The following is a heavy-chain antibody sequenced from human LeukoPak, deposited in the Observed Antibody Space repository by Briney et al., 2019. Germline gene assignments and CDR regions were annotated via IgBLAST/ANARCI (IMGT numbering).Heavy chain of an antibody. CDR2: INPAGSET. D-gene: IGHD5-12*01. Sequence: QPGGSLRLSCAASGFSFNAYWMAWVRQAPGTGLEWVANINPAGSETFHVDPVKGRFSISRDHAKNLVYLQMNSLRDEDTAVYYCATFGLVAALDLWGQGTLVTVSS. J-gene: IGHJ4*02. CDR1: GFSFNAYW. CDR3: ATFGLVAALDL. V-gene: IGHV3-7*01.